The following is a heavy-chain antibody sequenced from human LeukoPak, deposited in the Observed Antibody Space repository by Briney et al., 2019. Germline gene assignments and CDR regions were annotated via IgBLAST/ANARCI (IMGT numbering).Heavy chain of an antibody. D-gene: IGHD4-23*01. V-gene: IGHV3-49*04. Sequence: GRSLRLSCTASGFTFGDSAMSWVRQAPGKGLEWVGFIRSKAYGGTTEYAASVKGRFTISRDDSKSNAYLQMNSLKTEDTAVYYCTRYGGNSFSYWGQGTLVTVSS. J-gene: IGHJ4*02. CDR3: TRYGGNSFSY. CDR2: IRSKAYGGTT. CDR1: GFTFGDSA.